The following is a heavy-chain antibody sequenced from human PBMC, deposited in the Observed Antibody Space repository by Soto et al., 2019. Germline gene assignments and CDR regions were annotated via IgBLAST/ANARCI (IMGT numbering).Heavy chain of an antibody. D-gene: IGHD1-1*01. CDR1: GYTFTSYG. CDR3: ARVGWATGTANYYYGMDV. V-gene: IGHV1-18*01. J-gene: IGHJ6*02. Sequence: GASVKVSCKASGYTFTSYGISWVRQAPGQGLEWMGWISAYNGDTNYAQKLQGRVTMTTDTSTSTGYMELRSLRSDDTAVYYCARVGWATGTANYYYGMDVWGQGTTVTVSS. CDR2: ISAYNGDT.